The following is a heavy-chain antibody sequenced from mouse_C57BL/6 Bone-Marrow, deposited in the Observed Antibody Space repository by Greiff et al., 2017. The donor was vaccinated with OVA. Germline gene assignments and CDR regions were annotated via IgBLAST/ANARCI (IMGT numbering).Heavy chain of an antibody. Sequence: EVQLQQSGAELVRPGASVKLSCTASGFNIKDDYMHWVKQRPEQGLEWIGWIDPENGDTEYASKFQGKATITAAKSSNTAYLQLSSLTSEDTAVYYCTTYAYYSNRYYAMDYWGQGTSVTVSS. CDR1: GFNIKDDY. D-gene: IGHD2-5*01. CDR3: TTYAYYSNRYYAMDY. V-gene: IGHV14-4*01. J-gene: IGHJ4*01. CDR2: IDPENGDT.